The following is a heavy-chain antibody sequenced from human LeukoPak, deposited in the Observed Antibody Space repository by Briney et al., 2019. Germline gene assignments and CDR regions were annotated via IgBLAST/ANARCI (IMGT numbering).Heavy chain of an antibody. CDR1: GYAFTGYY. J-gene: IGHJ4*02. V-gene: IGHV1-18*04. D-gene: IGHD2-21*02. CDR3: ARRSDRDYFDY. Sequence: GASVKVSCKASGYAFTGYYMHWVRQAPGQGLEWMGWISAYNGNTNYAQKLQGRVTMTTDTSTSTAYMELRSLRSDDTAVYYCARRSDRDYFDYWGQGTLVTVSS. CDR2: ISAYNGNT.